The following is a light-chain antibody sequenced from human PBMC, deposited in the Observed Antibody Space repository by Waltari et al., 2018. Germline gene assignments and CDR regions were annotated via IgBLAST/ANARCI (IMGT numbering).Light chain of an antibody. CDR3: QQYSASTGT. CDR1: QTINSNH. V-gene: IGKV3-20*01. J-gene: IGKJ1*01. CDR2: GAS. Sequence: IVLTQSPGTMSLSPGDRAILSCRASQTINSNHLAWYQQKPGQAPRLLIHGASSRAIGIPDRFFGSGSGTDFTLTISRLEPEDSGVYYCQQYSASTGTFGQGTKVEIK.